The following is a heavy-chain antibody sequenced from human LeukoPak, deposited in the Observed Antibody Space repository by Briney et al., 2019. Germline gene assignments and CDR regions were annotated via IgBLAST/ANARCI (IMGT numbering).Heavy chain of an antibody. CDR1: GGTFSSYA. J-gene: IGHJ4*02. V-gene: IGHV1-18*01. CDR3: ASRYSSGWYRY. D-gene: IGHD6-19*01. CDR2: ISACNGNT. Sequence: ASVKVSCKASGGTFSSYAISWVRQAPGQGLEWMGWISACNGNTNYAQKLQGRVTMTTDTSTSTAYMELRSLRSDDTAVYYCASRYSSGWYRYWGQGTLVTVSS.